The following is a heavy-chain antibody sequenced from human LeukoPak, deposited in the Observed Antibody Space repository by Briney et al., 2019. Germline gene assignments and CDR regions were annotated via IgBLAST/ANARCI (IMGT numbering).Heavy chain of an antibody. V-gene: IGHV3-23*01. CDR2: IGSSGGST. CDR3: AKDQRLVAARDKQFDP. D-gene: IGHD2-15*01. J-gene: IGHJ5*02. CDR1: GFSFDDYA. Sequence: GGSLRLSCTASGFSFDDYAMSWVRQAPGKGLEWVSSIGSSGGSTYYADSVKGRFIISRDNSRNTLYLQMDSLRAEDTALYFCAKDQRLVAARDKQFDPWGQGTLVTVAS.